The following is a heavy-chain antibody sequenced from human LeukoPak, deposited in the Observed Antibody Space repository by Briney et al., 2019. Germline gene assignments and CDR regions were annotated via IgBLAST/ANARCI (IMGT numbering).Heavy chain of an antibody. D-gene: IGHD3-22*01. Sequence: SGGSLRLSCVASGVTFSRHGMSWVRQSRRKGLEWVSTISGSGYNTYYADSVGGRFTISRHNSKNTAYLQMNTLRAEDTGVYFCAKGAEEGVVITAVYYYYMYVWGKGTTVTISS. J-gene: IGHJ6*03. CDR1: GVTFSRHG. CDR3: AKGAEEGVVITAVYYYYMYV. V-gene: IGHV3-23*01. CDR2: ISGSGYNT.